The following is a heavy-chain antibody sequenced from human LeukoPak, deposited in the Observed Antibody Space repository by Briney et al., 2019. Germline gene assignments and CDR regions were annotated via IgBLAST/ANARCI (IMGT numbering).Heavy chain of an antibody. Sequence: ASVKVSCKASGYTFTRYYMHGVRQAPGQGREWMGLINPSGTNTNYAQKLQGRVTMNRDTSTSTDYMDLRSLRSEVTAMYFCAREESGGYFDYWGQGTLVTVSS. CDR1: GYTFTRYY. CDR3: AREESGGYFDY. CDR2: INPSGTNT. J-gene: IGHJ4*02. V-gene: IGHV1-46*01. D-gene: IGHD2-8*02.